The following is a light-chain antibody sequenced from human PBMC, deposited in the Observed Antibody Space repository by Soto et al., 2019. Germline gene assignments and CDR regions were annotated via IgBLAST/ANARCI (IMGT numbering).Light chain of an antibody. CDR1: SSDIGAYNY. J-gene: IGLJ3*02. CDR2: EVN. CDR3: TSYGGRDNLM. V-gene: IGLV2-8*01. Sequence: QSVLTQPPSASGSPGQSVTISCTGNSSDIGAYNYVSWFQQHPGEAPKLIISEVNKRPSGVPDRFSGSKSGNTASLTVSGLQAEDEADYYCTSYGGRDNLMFGGGTKVTVL.